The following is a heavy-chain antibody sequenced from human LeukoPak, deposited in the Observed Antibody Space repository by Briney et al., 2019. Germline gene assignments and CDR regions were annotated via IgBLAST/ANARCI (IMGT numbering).Heavy chain of an antibody. CDR2: FDPEDGET. Sequence: ASVKVSCKVSGYTLTELSMHWVRQAPGKGLEWMGGFDPEDGETIYAQKFQGRVTMTEDTSTDTAYMELSSLRSEDTAVYYCATASVPPIVVVVASNAFDIWGQGTMVTVSS. V-gene: IGHV1-24*01. D-gene: IGHD2-15*01. CDR3: ATASVPPIVVVVASNAFDI. CDR1: GYTLTELS. J-gene: IGHJ3*02.